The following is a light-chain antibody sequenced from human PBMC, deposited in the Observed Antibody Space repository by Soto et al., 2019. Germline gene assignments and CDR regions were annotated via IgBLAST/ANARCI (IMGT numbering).Light chain of an antibody. Sequence: DIQMTQSPSTLSASVGDRVTITCRASQSISSWLAWYQQKPGKAPKLLIYDASSLESGVPSRFSCSGSGTEFSLTISSLQPDDFATYYCQQYNSFPGLTFGGGTKVEIK. J-gene: IGKJ4*01. V-gene: IGKV1-5*01. CDR3: QQYNSFPGLT. CDR2: DAS. CDR1: QSISSW.